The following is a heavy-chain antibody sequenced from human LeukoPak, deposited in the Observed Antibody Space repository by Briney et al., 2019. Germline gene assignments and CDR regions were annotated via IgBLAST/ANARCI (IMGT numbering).Heavy chain of an antibody. CDR2: ISAYNGNT. D-gene: IGHD1-14*01. CDR1: GYTFTSYG. V-gene: IGHV1-18*01. Sequence: ASVKVSCKASGYTFTSYGISWVRQAPGQRLEWMGWISAYNGNTNYAQKLQGRVTMTTDTSTSTAYMEVRSLRSDDTAVYYCARDPPHDHGTQGFDYWGQGTLVIVSS. J-gene: IGHJ4*02. CDR3: ARDPPHDHGTQGFDY.